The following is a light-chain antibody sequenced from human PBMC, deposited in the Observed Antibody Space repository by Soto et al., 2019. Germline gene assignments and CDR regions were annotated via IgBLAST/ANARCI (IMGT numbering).Light chain of an antibody. CDR2: GAS. Sequence: EIVLTQSPGTLSLSPGERATLSCRASQSVSSYLAWYQQKPGQAPRLLIYGASSRATGIPDRFSGSGSGTDFTLTISRLEPEDFAVYYCQQYGSSAITFGQGTHWRL. CDR3: QQYGSSAIT. V-gene: IGKV3-20*01. CDR1: QSVSSY. J-gene: IGKJ5*01.